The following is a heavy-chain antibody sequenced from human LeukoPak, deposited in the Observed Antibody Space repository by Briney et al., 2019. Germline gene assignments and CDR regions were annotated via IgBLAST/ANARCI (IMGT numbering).Heavy chain of an antibody. D-gene: IGHD3-10*01. Sequence: SVKVSCKASGGTFSSYAISWVRQAPGQGLEWMGRIIPILGIANYAQKVQGRVTITADKSTSTAYMELSSLRSEDTAVYYCASCMYYGSGRSYGMDVWGQGTTVTVSS. CDR3: ASCMYYGSGRSYGMDV. CDR1: GGTFSSYA. CDR2: IIPILGIA. V-gene: IGHV1-69*04. J-gene: IGHJ6*02.